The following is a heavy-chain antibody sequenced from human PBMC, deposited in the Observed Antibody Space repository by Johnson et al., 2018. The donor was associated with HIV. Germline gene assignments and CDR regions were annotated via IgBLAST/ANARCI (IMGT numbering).Heavy chain of an antibody. CDR2: ISYDGSNK. J-gene: IGHJ3*02. V-gene: IGHV3-30*18. D-gene: IGHD3-22*01. CDR3: AKDLQDYYDSSGHDAFDI. CDR1: GFTFSAYG. Sequence: QMLLVESGGGVVQPGRSLRLSCAASGFTFSAYGIHWIRQAPGKGLEWVAVISYDGSNKYYADSVKGRFTISRDNSKNTLYLQMNSLRAEDTAVYYCAKDLQDYYDSSGHDAFDIWGQGTMVTVSS.